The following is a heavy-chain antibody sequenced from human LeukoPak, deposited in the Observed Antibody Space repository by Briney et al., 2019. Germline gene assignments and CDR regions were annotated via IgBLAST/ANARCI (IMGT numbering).Heavy chain of an antibody. V-gene: IGHV3-7*01. J-gene: IGHJ4*02. Sequence: GGSLRLSCSASGFTFSNYWMTWVRQAPGKGPEWVANIKQDGSERNYVDSVKGRFTIARDNSKNSLYLQMTSLRGEDTAVYYCASRAGKPGNTPWCFDYWGQGALVTVSS. CDR3: ASRAGKPGNTPWCFDY. CDR2: IKQDGSER. D-gene: IGHD1-7*01. CDR1: GFTFSNYW.